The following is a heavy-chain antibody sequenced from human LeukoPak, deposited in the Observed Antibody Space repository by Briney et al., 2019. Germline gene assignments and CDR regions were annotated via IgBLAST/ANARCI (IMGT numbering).Heavy chain of an antibody. CDR2: MNPNSGNT. Sequence: GASVKVSCKASGYTFTSYDINWVRQATGQGLEWMGWMNPNSGNTGHAQKFQGRVTITRNTSISTAYMELSSLRSEDTAVYYCARGHLYCSSTSCCGGFDPWGQGTLVTVSS. D-gene: IGHD2-2*01. J-gene: IGHJ5*02. CDR1: GYTFTSYD. CDR3: ARGHLYCSSTSCCGGFDP. V-gene: IGHV1-8*03.